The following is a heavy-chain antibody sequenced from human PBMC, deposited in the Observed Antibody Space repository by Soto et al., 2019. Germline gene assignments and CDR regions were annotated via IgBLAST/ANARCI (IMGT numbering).Heavy chain of an antibody. V-gene: IGHV1-69*01. CDR1: GGTFNNYP. Sequence: QVQLVQSGAEVKKPGSSVKVSCKASGGTFNNYPVTWLRQAPGQGLEWMGGIIPKLATANYAQKFEGRVTITADESTNTAYMELNSLRPEDTAVYYCASSYGISWYGDYWGQGTPVTVSS. D-gene: IGHD3-3*02. CDR2: IIPKLATA. CDR3: ASSYGISWYGDY. J-gene: IGHJ4*02.